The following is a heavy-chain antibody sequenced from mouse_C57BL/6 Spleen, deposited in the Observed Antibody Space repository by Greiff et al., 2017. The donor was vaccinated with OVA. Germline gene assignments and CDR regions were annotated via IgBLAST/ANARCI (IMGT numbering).Heavy chain of an antibody. CDR2: ISDGGSYT. J-gene: IGHJ1*03. CDR1: GFTFSSYA. V-gene: IGHV5-4*01. CDR3: ARDITTVVARYWYFDV. Sequence: EVKLVESGGGLVKPGGSLKLSCAASGFTFSSYAMSWVRQTPEKRLEWVATISDGGSYTYYPDNVKGRFTISRDNAKNNLYLQMRHLRSEDTAMYYCARDITTVVARYWYFDVWGTGTTVTVSS. D-gene: IGHD1-1*01.